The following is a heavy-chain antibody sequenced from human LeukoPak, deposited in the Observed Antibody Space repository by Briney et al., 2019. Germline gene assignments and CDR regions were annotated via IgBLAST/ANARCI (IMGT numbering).Heavy chain of an antibody. J-gene: IGHJ4*02. CDR2: IYTSGST. D-gene: IGHD2-2*01. V-gene: IGHV4-61*02. CDR1: GGSISSGSYY. Sequence: SETLSLTCTVSGGSISSGSYYWSWIRQPAGKGLEWIGRIYTSGSTNYNPSLKSRVTISVDTSKNQFSLKLSSVTAADTAVYYCASSVGNGVVVPAAIDYWGQGTPVTVSS. CDR3: ASSVGNGVVVPAAIDY.